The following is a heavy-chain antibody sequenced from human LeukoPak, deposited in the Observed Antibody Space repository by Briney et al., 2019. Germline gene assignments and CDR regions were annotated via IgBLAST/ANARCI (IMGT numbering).Heavy chain of an antibody. V-gene: IGHV4-59*01. CDR2: IYYSGST. J-gene: IGHJ6*03. CDR1: GGSISSYY. CDR3: ARFMVTMVRGVITYYYYYMDV. D-gene: IGHD3-10*01. Sequence: SETLSLTCTVSGGSISSYYWSWIRQPPGKGLEWIGYIYYSGSTNYNPSLKSRVTISVDTSKNQFSLKLSSVTAADTAVYYCARFMVTMVRGVITYYYYYMDVWGKGTTVTVSS.